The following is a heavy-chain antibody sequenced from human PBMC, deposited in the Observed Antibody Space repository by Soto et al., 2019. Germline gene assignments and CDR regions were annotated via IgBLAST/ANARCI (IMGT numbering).Heavy chain of an antibody. CDR1: GGSVSSGSYY. Sequence: SETLSLTCTVSGGSVSSGSYYWSWIRQPPGKGLEWIGYMYNSGSTNYNPSLKSRVIISVDTSKNQFSLKLSSVTAADTAVYYCARVSSGWYYFDYWGQGTLVTVSS. V-gene: IGHV4-61*01. CDR3: ARVSSGWYYFDY. CDR2: MYNSGST. D-gene: IGHD6-19*01. J-gene: IGHJ4*02.